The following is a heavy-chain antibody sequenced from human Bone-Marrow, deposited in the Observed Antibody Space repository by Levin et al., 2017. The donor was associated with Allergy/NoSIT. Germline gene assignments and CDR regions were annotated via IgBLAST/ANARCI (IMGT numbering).Heavy chain of an antibody. J-gene: IGHJ4*02. Sequence: GGSLRLSCAASGFTFDDYTMHWVRQTPGKGLEWISRINWDGTSIVYADSVKGRFTISRDNAKSSLYLQMNSLRVEDTAFYYCAKTFYSSSSSGFFDYWGQGTLVTVSS. D-gene: IGHD6-6*01. CDR1: GFTFDDYT. CDR2: INWDGTSI. CDR3: AKTFYSSSSSGFFDY. V-gene: IGHV3-9*01.